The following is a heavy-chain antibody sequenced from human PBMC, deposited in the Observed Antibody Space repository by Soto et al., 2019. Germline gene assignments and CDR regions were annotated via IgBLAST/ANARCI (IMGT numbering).Heavy chain of an antibody. V-gene: IGHV1-18*01. D-gene: IGHD3-3*01. J-gene: IGHJ5*02. CDR3: ARDGATYYVFWSGSPGPNGFDP. Sequence: QVQLVQSGAEVKKPGASVKVSCKASGYTFTSYGISWVRQAPGQGLEWMGWISAYNGNTNYAQKLQGRVTMTTDTSTSTAYMELRSLRSDDTAVYYCARDGATYYVFWSGSPGPNGFDPWGQGTLVTVSS. CDR2: ISAYNGNT. CDR1: GYTFTSYG.